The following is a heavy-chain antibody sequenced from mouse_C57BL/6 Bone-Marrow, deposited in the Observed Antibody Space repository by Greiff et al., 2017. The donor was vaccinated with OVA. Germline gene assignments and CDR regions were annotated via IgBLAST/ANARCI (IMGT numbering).Heavy chain of an antibody. Sequence: QVQLQQPGAELVKPGASVKLSCKASGYTFTSYWMQWVKQRPGQGLEWIGEIDPSDSFTNYNQKFKGKATLTVDTSAITAYMQLSSLTSEDSAVYYCAREGFYDGYYAAYWGQGTLVTVSA. CDR2: IDPSDSFT. V-gene: IGHV1-50*01. CDR3: AREGFYDGYYAAY. J-gene: IGHJ3*01. D-gene: IGHD2-3*01. CDR1: GYTFTSYW.